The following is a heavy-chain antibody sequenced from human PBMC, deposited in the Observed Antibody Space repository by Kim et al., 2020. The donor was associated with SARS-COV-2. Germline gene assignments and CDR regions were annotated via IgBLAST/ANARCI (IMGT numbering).Heavy chain of an antibody. Sequence: SQTLSLTCAISGDSVSSNSAAWNWIRQSPSRGLEWLGRTYYRSKWYNDYAVSVKSRITINPDTSKNQFSLQLNSVTPEDTALYYCARMELLWFGEFDYYYYGMDVWGQGTTVTVSS. J-gene: IGHJ6*02. D-gene: IGHD3-10*01. V-gene: IGHV6-1*01. CDR2: TYYRSKWYN. CDR1: GDSVSSNSAA. CDR3: ARMELLWFGEFDYYYYGMDV.